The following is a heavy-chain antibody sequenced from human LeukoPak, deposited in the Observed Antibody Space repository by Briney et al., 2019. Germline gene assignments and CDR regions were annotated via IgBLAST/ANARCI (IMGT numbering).Heavy chain of an antibody. Sequence: GGSLRLSCAASGFTFRSYWTSWVRQAPGKGLEWVANIQHDGSEKNYIDSVQGRFTISRDNAKTSLYLQMNSLRAEDTAVYYCARDSTVATYYGVDVWGQGTTVTVSS. D-gene: IGHD6-19*01. CDR3: ARDSTVATYYGVDV. CDR1: GFTFRSYW. CDR2: IQHDGSEK. J-gene: IGHJ6*02. V-gene: IGHV3-7*01.